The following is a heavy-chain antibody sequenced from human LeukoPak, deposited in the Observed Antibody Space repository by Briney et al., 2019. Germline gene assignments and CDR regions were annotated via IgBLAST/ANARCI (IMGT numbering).Heavy chain of an antibody. D-gene: IGHD6-19*01. J-gene: IGHJ4*02. V-gene: IGHV3-30-3*01. Sequence: GGSLRLSCAASGFTFSSYAMHWVRQAPGKGLEWVAVISYDGSNKYYADSVKGRFTISRDNSKNTLYLQMNSLKTEDTAVYYCVIAVAGILGYWGQGTLVTVSS. CDR1: GFTFSSYA. CDR3: VIAVAGILGY. CDR2: ISYDGSNK.